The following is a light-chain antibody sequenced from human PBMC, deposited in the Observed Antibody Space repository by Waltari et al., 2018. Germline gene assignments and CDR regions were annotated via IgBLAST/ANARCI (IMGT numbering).Light chain of an antibody. CDR2: DVR. CDR1: SRAVGDFNS. CDR3: SSFTTSSTLL. Sequence: QSALTQPASVSASPAESITISCTATSRAVGDFNSVSWYQQHTGKAPKFMIYDVRNRPSVVSHRFSGSKSGNTASLTISGLQAEDEAVYYCSSFTTSSTLLFGGGTKLTVL. J-gene: IGLJ2*01. V-gene: IGLV2-14*03.